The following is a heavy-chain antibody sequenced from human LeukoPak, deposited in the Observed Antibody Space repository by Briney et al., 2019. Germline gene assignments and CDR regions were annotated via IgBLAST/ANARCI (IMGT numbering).Heavy chain of an antibody. Sequence: SETLSLTCAVSGGFISSSNWWSWVRQPPGKGLEWIGEIYHSGSTNYNPSLKSRVTISVDKSKNQFSLKLSSVTAADTAVYYCARVNGSDYGDYADYWGQGTLVTVSS. V-gene: IGHV4-4*02. CDR3: ARVNGSDYGDYADY. D-gene: IGHD4-17*01. J-gene: IGHJ4*02. CDR1: GGFISSSNW. CDR2: IYHSGST.